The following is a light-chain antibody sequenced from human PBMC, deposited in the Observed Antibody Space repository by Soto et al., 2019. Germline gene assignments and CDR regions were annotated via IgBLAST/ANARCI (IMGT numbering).Light chain of an antibody. V-gene: IGLV2-14*03. CDR1: SSDVGGYNY. CDR3: SSYTSTSTYV. CDR2: DVS. J-gene: IGLJ1*01. Sequence: QSVLTQPASVSGSPGQSITTSCTGTSSDVGGYNYVSWYQQHPGKAPKLIIYDVSNRPSGVSNRFSGSKSGNAASLTISGLQAEDDTDYYCSSYTSTSTYVFGTGTKVTVL.